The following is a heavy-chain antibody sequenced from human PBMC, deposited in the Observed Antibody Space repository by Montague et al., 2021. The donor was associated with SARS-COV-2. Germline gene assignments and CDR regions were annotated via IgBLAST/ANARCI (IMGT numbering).Heavy chain of an antibody. D-gene: IGHD3-9*01. Sequence: SETLSLTCTVSGGSISSYYWSWIRQPPGKGLEWIGYIYYSGSTNCNPSLKSRVTISVDTSKNQISLKLSSVTAADAAVYYCARHALGYFDWLNEGYFDYWGQGTLVTVSS. CDR2: IYYSGST. CDR1: GGSISSYY. J-gene: IGHJ4*02. CDR3: ARHALGYFDWLNEGYFDY. V-gene: IGHV4-59*08.